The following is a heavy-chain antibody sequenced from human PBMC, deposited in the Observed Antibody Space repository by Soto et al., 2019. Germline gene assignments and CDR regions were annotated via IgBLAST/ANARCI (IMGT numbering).Heavy chain of an antibody. V-gene: IGHV3-23*01. CDR3: ARTVAIAAAGPDDAFDI. J-gene: IGHJ3*02. CDR2: ISGSGGST. CDR1: GFTFSSYA. D-gene: IGHD6-13*01. Sequence: GGSLRLSCAASGFTFSSYAMSWVRQAPGTGLEWVSAISGSGGSTYYADSVKGRFTISRDNSKNTLYLQMNSLRAEDTAVYYCARTVAIAAAGPDDAFDIWGQGTMVTVSS.